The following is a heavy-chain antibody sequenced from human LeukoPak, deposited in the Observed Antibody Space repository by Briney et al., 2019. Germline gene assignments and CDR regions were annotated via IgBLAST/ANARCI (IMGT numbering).Heavy chain of an antibody. CDR2: MNHDGTIT. Sequence: RGSLRLSCSASGFTFPTYWMIRGGQVPGEVLLYVSHMNHDGTITNYADSVKGRFTMSRDNARNTVFLQMDSLRAEDTAVYYCGRDNYGSIDFWGQGVLVTVSS. CDR3: GRDNYGSIDF. D-gene: IGHD3-10*01. J-gene: IGHJ4*02. CDR1: GFTFPTYW. V-gene: IGHV3-74*01.